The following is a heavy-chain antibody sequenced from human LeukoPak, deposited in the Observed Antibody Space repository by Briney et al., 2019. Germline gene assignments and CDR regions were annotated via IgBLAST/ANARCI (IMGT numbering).Heavy chain of an antibody. D-gene: IGHD3-22*01. CDR1: GFTFSTYY. CDR2: INRGATHI. Sequence: GGSLRLSCAASGFTFSTYYMNWVRQAPGKGLEWVSSINRGATHIYYADSLRGRFIISRDDAKNSLYLQMNSLRAEDTAVYYCVRLRRNSDSSGYYYYYDYWGQGTLVTVSS. CDR3: VRLRRNSDSSGYYYYYDY. J-gene: IGHJ4*02. V-gene: IGHV3-21*01.